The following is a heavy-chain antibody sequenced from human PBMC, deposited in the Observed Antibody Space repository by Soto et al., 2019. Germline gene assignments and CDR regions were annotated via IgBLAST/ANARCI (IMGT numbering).Heavy chain of an antibody. V-gene: IGHV3-48*03. CDR1: GFTFSSYE. CDR2: ISSSGSTI. J-gene: IGHJ4*02. Sequence: GGSLRLSCAASGFTFSSYEMNWVRQAPGKGLEWVSYISSSGSTIYYADSVKGRFTISRDNAKNSLYLQMNSLRAEDTAVYYCARDGPGGGQLGHFDYWGQGTLVTVSS. D-gene: IGHD6-6*01. CDR3: ARDGPGGGQLGHFDY.